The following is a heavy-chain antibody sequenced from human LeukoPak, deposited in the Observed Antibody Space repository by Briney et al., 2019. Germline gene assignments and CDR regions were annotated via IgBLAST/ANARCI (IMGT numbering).Heavy chain of an antibody. CDR1: GSTLGIFA. Sequence: GRSLILSCAVSGSTLGIFAMRCVRQVPGEVMGWVSSTSGLGGSPYYADSVKGLFTISRDNSKHTLYLQMNSLRAEDMAVYYCAKSPPWYMYYFDCWGQGTLVTVSS. J-gene: IGHJ4*02. V-gene: IGHV3-23*01. CDR3: AKSPPWYMYYFDC. D-gene: IGHD1-1*01. CDR2: TSGLGGSP.